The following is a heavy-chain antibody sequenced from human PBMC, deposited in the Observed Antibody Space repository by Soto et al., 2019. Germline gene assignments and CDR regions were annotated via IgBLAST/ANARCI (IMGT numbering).Heavy chain of an antibody. J-gene: IGHJ4*02. CDR1: GYTFTNYY. V-gene: IGHV1-46*01. CDR2: INPNGGST. CDR3: ARGLAAGDY. Sequence: QVQLVQSGAEVKKPGASVKHSCKASGYTFTNYYIHWVRQAPGQGLEWMAIINPNGGSTNYAQKFQGRVTLTRDTSTSTVYMDLSSLKSEDTAVYYCARGLAAGDYWGQGTLVTVSS. D-gene: IGHD6-13*01.